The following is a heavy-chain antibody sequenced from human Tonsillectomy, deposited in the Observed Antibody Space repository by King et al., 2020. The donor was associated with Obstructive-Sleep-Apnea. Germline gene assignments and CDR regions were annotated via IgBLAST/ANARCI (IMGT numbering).Heavy chain of an antibody. CDR1: GFTFDDYA. D-gene: IGHD3-10*01. CDR2: FSWNSGRI. CDR3: AKDITPMVTLFDY. Sequence: VQLVESGGGLVQPGRSLRLSCAASGFTFDDYAMHGVRQAPGKGLEWVLGFSWNSGRIGGADSVKGRLPISRDNAKNSLYLQMNSLRAGDTALYYCAKDITPMVTLFDYWGQGTLVTVSS. J-gene: IGHJ4*02. V-gene: IGHV3-9*01.